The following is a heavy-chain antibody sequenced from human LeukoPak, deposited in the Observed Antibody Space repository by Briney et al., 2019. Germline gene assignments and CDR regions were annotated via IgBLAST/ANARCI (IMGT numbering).Heavy chain of an antibody. D-gene: IGHD3-22*01. CDR3: ARLPMYYYDSSGYFDY. Sequence: GASVKVSCKASGYTFTNYAISWVRQAPGQGLEWMGWVSAYNGNTNYAQKLQGRVTMTTDTSTSTAYMELRSLRSDDTAVYYCARLPMYYYDSSGYFDYWGQGTLVTVSS. V-gene: IGHV1-18*01. CDR2: VSAYNGNT. J-gene: IGHJ4*02. CDR1: GYTFTNYA.